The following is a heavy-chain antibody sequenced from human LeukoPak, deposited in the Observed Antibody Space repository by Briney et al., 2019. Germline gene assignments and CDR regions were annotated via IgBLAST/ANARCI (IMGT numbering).Heavy chain of an antibody. CDR1: GFTFTSSA. Sequence: GTSVKVSCKASGFTFTSSAVQWVRQARGQRLEWIGWIVVGSGNTNYAQKFQERVTITRDMSTSTAYMELSSLRSEDTAVYYCARNEVDYGAARSNGYYYYMDVWGKGTTVTVSS. J-gene: IGHJ6*03. CDR2: IVVGSGNT. CDR3: ARNEVDYGAARSNGYYYYMDV. D-gene: IGHD6-6*01. V-gene: IGHV1-58*01.